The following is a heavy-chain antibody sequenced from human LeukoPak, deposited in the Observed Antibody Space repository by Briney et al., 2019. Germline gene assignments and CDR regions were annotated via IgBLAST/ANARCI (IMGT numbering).Heavy chain of an antibody. CDR2: IYPGDSDT. J-gene: IGHJ6*02. V-gene: IGHV5-51*01. D-gene: IGHD5/OR15-5a*01. Sequence: GESLRISCKGSGYSFTTYWIGWARQMPGKGLEWVGIIYPGDSDTRYSPSFQGQVTISADKSISTAYLQWSSLKASDTAIYYCARRGVSYGMDVWGQGTTVTVSS. CDR3: ARRGVSYGMDV. CDR1: GYSFTTYW.